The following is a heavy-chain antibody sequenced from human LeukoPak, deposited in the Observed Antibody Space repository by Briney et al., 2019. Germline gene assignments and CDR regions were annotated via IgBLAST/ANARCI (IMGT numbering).Heavy chain of an antibody. Sequence: GGSLRLSCAASGFTFSSYGMHWVRQAPGKGLEWVAVISYDGSNKYYADSVKGRFTISRDNSKNTLYLQMNSLRAEDTAVYYCAKDQKDYYDSRGAFDIWGQGTMVTVSS. CDR1: GFTFSSYG. CDR2: ISYDGSNK. J-gene: IGHJ3*02. V-gene: IGHV3-30*18. CDR3: AKDQKDYYDSRGAFDI. D-gene: IGHD3-22*01.